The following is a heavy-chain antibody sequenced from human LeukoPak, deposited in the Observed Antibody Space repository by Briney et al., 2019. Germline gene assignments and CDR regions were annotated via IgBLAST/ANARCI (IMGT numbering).Heavy chain of an antibody. CDR1: GGSISSYY. CDR3: ARLAGFGVSKPNWYFDV. J-gene: IGHJ2*01. V-gene: IGHV4-59*08. D-gene: IGHD3-3*01. Sequence: SETLSLTCTVSGGSISSYYWSWIRQPPGKGLEWIGYIYYSGSTNYNPSLKSRVTISVDTSKNQFSLKLSSVTAADTAVYYCARLAGFGVSKPNWYFDVWGRGTLVTVSS. CDR2: IYYSGST.